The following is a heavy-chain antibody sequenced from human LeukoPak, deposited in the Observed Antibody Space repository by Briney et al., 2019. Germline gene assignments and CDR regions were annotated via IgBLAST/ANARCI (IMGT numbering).Heavy chain of an antibody. CDR1: GFTFSSYG. J-gene: IGHJ4*02. Sequence: GGSLRLSCAASGFTFSSYGMHWVRQAPGKGLEWVAFIRYDGSNKYYAESVKGRFTISRDNSKNTLYLQMNSLRAEDTAVYYCAKDMGYSYGPDYWGQGTLVTVSS. V-gene: IGHV3-30*02. D-gene: IGHD5-18*01. CDR2: IRYDGSNK. CDR3: AKDMGYSYGPDY.